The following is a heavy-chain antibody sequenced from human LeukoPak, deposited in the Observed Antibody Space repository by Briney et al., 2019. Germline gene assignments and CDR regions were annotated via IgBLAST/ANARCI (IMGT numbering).Heavy chain of an antibody. CDR1: GYTVTSYY. V-gene: IGHV1-46*01. Sequence: ASVKVSCKASGYTVTSYYMHWVRQAPGQGLEWMAILNPSGGSSNYAQKFQGRATLTRATSTGTVYMELSSLRSEDTAVYYCASVYKHGMDVWGQGTTVTVS. D-gene: IGHD5-24*01. CDR3: ASVYKHGMDV. CDR2: LNPSGGSS. J-gene: IGHJ6*02.